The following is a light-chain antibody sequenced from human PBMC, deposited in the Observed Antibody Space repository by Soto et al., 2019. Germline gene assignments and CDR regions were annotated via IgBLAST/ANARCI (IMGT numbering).Light chain of an antibody. CDR1: SSDVGEYSY. CDR3: SSFTTSSTWV. Sequence: QSALTQPASVSGSPGQSITISCTGTSSDVGEYSYVSWYQQHPGKAPKLMIYEVNNRPSGVPNRFSGSKSGNTASLTISGLQGEDEADYYCSSFTTSSTWVFGGGTKLTVL. J-gene: IGLJ3*02. CDR2: EVN. V-gene: IGLV2-14*01.